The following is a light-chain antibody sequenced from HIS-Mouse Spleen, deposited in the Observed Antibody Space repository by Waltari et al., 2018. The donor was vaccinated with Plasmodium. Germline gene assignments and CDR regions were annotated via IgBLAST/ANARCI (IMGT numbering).Light chain of an antibody. CDR2: QDS. CDR3: QAWDSSTVV. V-gene: IGLV3-1*01. J-gene: IGLJ2*01. Sequence: SYELTQPPSVSVSPGQTASITCPGDKLGDNYACWYQQKPGQSPVLVIYQDSKRPSGIPERFSGSNAGNTATLTISGTQAMDEADYYGQAWDSSTVVFGGGTKLTVL. CDR1: KLGDNY.